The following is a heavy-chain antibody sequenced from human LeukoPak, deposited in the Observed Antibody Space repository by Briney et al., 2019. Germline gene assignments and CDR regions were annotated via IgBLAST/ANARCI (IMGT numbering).Heavy chain of an antibody. CDR2: IYYSGST. CDR1: GGSISSSSYY. Sequence: SETLSLTCTVSGGSISSSSYYWGWIRQPPGKGLEWIGSIYYSGSTYYNPSLKSRVTISVDTSKNQFSLKLSSVTAADTAVYYCAREGGTTGTTSAFDIWGQGTMVTVSS. CDR3: AREGGTTGTTSAFDI. J-gene: IGHJ3*02. D-gene: IGHD1-1*01. V-gene: IGHV4-39*02.